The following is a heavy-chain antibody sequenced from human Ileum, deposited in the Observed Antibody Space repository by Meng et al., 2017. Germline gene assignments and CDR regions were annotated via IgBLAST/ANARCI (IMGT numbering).Heavy chain of an antibody. D-gene: IGHD3-22*01. V-gene: IGHV1-8*01. CDR2: MNPNSGNT. CDR3: ARPGYYYYRSGDILTPFDY. CDR1: VYTFTSYD. J-gene: IGHJ4*02. Sequence: ASVKVSCKASVYTFTSYDINWVRQATGQGLEWMGWMNPNSGNTGYAQKFQGRVTMTRNTSISTAYMELSSLRSEDTAVYYCARPGYYYYRSGDILTPFDYWGQGTLVTVSS.